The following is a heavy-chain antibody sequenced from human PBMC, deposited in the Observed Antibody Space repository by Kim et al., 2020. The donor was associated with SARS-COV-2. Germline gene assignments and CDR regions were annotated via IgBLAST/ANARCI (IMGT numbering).Heavy chain of an antibody. CDR2: VSHSGNN. D-gene: IGHD2-21*01. V-gene: IGHV4-59*08. J-gene: IGHJ5*01. CDR3: ARRVSLCNCGSCDHSNWL. Sequence: SETLSLTCTVSGDSITHYFWHWVRQSPGNGLEWIGHVSHSGNNVYNPSSESRVTLFMDTAKNQSSLLLRSVIDADTAVYYCARRVSLCNCGSCDHSNWL. CDR1: GDSITHYF.